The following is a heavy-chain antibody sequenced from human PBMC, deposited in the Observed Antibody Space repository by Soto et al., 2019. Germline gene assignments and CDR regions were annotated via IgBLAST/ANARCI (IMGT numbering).Heavy chain of an antibody. CDR3: ARDDDYADNGLEY. CDR2: IPYDGSYK. D-gene: IGHD4-17*01. CDR1: GFTFSSYG. Sequence: QVQLVESGGGVVQPGRSLRLSCAASGFTFSSYGMHWVRQAPGKGLEWVAVIPYDGSYKHYADFAKGRFTISRDNSKNTLYLEMNSLRAEDTAVYYCARDDDYADNGLEYWGQGPLVTVSS. J-gene: IGHJ4*02. V-gene: IGHV3-33*05.